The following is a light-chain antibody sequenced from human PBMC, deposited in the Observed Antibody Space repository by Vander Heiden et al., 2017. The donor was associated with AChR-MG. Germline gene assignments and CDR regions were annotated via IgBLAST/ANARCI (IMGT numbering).Light chain of an antibody. V-gene: IGLV2-14*03. CDR3: SSYTSSRV. CDR2: DVS. J-gene: IGLJ3*02. CDR1: SSNVGGYNY. Sequence: QSALTQPASASGSPGQPTTISCTGTSSNVGGYNYVSWYQQHPGKAPELMIYDVSNRPSGVSNRFSGSKCGTTASLTISGLQAEDEADYYCSSYTSSRVFGGGTKLTVL.